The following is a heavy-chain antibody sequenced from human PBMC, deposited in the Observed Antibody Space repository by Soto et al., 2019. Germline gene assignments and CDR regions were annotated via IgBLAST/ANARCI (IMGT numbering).Heavy chain of an antibody. CDR1: GCTFSSYA. V-gene: IGHV1-69*13. J-gene: IGHJ5*02. CDR3: ARSGSGYNWFDP. D-gene: IGHD3-22*01. Sequence: SVKVSCKSSGCTFSSYAISWVRQAPGQGLEWMGGLIPIFGTANYAQKFQGRVRITADESTSTAYMELSSLRSEVTSVYYCARSGSGYNWFDPWGQGTLVTVSS. CDR2: LIPIFGTA.